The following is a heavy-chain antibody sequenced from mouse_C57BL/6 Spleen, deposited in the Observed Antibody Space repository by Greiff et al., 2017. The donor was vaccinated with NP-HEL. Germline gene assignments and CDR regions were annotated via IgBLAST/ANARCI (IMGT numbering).Heavy chain of an antibody. D-gene: IGHD1-1*01. CDR2: INPNNGGT. V-gene: IGHV1-26*01. CDR3: ARLLYAMDY. CDR1: GYTFTDYY. Sequence: VHVKQSGPELVKPGASVKISCKASGYTFTDYYMNWVKQSHGKSLEWIGDINPNNGGTSYNQKFKGKATLTVDKSSSTAYMELRSLTSEDSAVYYCARLLYAMDYWGQGTSVTVSS. J-gene: IGHJ4*01.